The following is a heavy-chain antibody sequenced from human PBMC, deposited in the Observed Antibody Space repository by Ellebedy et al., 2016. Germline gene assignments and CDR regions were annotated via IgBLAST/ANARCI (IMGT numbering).Heavy chain of an antibody. Sequence: ASVKVSCXASGYPFTGYDITWVRQAPGQGLEWMGWISTHNGNTNFAQSFQGRVTMNTDTSTNTVYMELRGLRYDDTAVYYCARPLDSDYDSAYFDYWGQGTLVTVSS. CDR1: GYPFTGYD. CDR2: ISTHNGNT. D-gene: IGHD5-12*01. CDR3: ARPLDSDYDSAYFDY. J-gene: IGHJ4*02. V-gene: IGHV1-18*01.